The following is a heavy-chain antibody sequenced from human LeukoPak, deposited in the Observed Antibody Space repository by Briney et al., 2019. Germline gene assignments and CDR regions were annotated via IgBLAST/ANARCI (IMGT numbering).Heavy chain of an antibody. J-gene: IGHJ4*02. CDR1: GYTFSRFY. CDR2: INPNGNSP. D-gene: IGHD1-26*01. V-gene: IGHV1-46*01. Sequence: GASVKVSCKASGYTFSRFYLYWLRQAPGQGLEWMGIINPNGNSPRYAQKFQGRVTMTRDTSTSTIYMELTSLRSEDTAVYYCARDQRGATDYWGQGTLVTVSS. CDR3: ARDQRGATDY.